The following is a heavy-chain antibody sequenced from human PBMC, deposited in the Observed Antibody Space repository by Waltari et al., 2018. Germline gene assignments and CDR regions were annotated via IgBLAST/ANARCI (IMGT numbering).Heavy chain of an antibody. CDR3: ARHGWAAAGPRWFDP. D-gene: IGHD6-13*01. V-gene: IGHV4-38-2*01. J-gene: IGHJ5*02. CDR1: GYSISGGYY. Sequence: QVQLQESGPGLVKPSETLSLTCAVSGYSISGGYYWGWIRQPPGKGLEWIGSIYHSGSTYDNPSLKSRVTISVDTSKNQFSLKLSSVTAADTAVYYCARHGWAAAGPRWFDPWGQGTLVTVSS. CDR2: IYHSGST.